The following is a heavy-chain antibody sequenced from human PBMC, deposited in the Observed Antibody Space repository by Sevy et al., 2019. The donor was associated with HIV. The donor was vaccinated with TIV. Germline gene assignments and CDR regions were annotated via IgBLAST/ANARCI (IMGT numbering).Heavy chain of an antibody. Sequence: LGGSLRLSCAASGFTFSSYSMNWVRQAPGKGLEWVSSISSSSSYIYYADSVKGRFTISRDNAKNSLYLQMNSLRAEDTAVYYCARVAGYSYGYGEDYWGQGTLVTVSS. D-gene: IGHD5-18*01. V-gene: IGHV3-21*01. CDR2: ISSSSSYI. CDR3: ARVAGYSYGYGEDY. CDR1: GFTFSSYS. J-gene: IGHJ4*02.